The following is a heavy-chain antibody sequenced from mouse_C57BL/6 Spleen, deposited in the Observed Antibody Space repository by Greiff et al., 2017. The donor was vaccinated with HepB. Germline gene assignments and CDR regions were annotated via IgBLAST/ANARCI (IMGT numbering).Heavy chain of an antibody. CDR1: GFTFSDYG. D-gene: IGHD4-1*01. Sequence: EVHLVESGGGLVKPGGSLKLSCAASGFTFSDYGMHWVRQAPEKGLEWVAYISSGSSTIYYADTVKGRFTISRDNAKNTLFLQMTSLRSEDTAMYYCARELRDWYFDVWGTGTTVTVSS. CDR3: ARELRDWYFDV. CDR2: ISSGSSTI. J-gene: IGHJ1*03. V-gene: IGHV5-17*01.